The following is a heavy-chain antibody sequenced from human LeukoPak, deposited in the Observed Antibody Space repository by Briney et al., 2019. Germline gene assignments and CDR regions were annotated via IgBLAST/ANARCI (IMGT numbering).Heavy chain of an antibody. J-gene: IGHJ6*02. Sequence: GGSLRLSCAASGLTFSSHWMHWVRQAPGKGLVWVSRITNDGSSTTYADSVKGRFTISRDNSKNTLYLQMNSLRAEDTAVYYCARYYYDSSGYYYYYGMDVWGQGTTVTVSS. CDR3: ARYYYDSSGYYYYYGMDV. CDR2: ITNDGSST. V-gene: IGHV3-74*01. CDR1: GLTFSSHW. D-gene: IGHD3-22*01.